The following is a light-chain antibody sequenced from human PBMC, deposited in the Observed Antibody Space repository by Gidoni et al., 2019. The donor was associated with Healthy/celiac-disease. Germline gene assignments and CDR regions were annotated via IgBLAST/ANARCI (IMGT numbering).Light chain of an antibody. CDR3: QQYGSSPWT. Sequence: EIVLTQSPGTLSLSPGERATLSCRASQSVSSSYLAWYQQKPGQAPRLLIYGASSRATGIPDRFSGSRSGTDFTLTISRLEPEDFAVYYCQQYGSSPWTFXQXTKVXIK. J-gene: IGKJ1*01. CDR2: GAS. CDR1: QSVSSSY. V-gene: IGKV3-20*01.